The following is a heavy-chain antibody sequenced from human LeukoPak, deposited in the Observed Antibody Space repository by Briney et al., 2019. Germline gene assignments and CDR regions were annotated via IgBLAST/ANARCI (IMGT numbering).Heavy chain of an antibody. CDR3: ARTRDGYNPFDY. V-gene: IGHV4-59*01. Sequence: PETLSLTCTVSGGSISSYYWSWIRQPPGKGLEWIAYIYYSGSTNYNPSLKSRVTMSVDTSKNQFSLKLSSVTAADTAVYYCARTRDGYNPFDYWGQGTLVTVSS. CDR2: IYYSGST. J-gene: IGHJ4*02. CDR1: GGSISSYY. D-gene: IGHD5-24*01.